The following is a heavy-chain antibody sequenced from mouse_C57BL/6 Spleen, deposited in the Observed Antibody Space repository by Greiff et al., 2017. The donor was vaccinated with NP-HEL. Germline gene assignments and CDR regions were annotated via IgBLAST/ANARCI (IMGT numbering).Heavy chain of an antibody. D-gene: IGHD1-1*01. Sequence: VQLQESGPELVKPGASVKISCKASGYAFSSSWMNWVKQRPGKGLEWIGRIYPGDGDTNYNGKFKGKATLTADKSSSTAYMQLSSLTSEDSAVYFCARSTYSCGSSNYALDYWGQGTSVTVSS. CDR3: ARSTYSCGSSNYALDY. CDR1: GYAFSSSW. V-gene: IGHV1-82*01. CDR2: IYPGDGDT. J-gene: IGHJ4*01.